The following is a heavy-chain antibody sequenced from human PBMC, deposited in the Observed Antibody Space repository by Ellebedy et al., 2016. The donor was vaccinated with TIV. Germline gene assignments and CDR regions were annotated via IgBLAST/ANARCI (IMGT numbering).Heavy chain of an antibody. CDR3: ARSGGWYTPYDY. Sequence: MPSETLSLTCNVSGGSISTFYWSWIRQPPGKGLEFIGYIYYIGITNYNPSLESRVAISIDTSENQFSLRLSPVTAADTAVYYCARSGGWYTPYDYWGQGTLVTVSS. J-gene: IGHJ4*02. V-gene: IGHV4-59*01. CDR1: GGSISTFY. CDR2: IYYIGIT. D-gene: IGHD6-19*01.